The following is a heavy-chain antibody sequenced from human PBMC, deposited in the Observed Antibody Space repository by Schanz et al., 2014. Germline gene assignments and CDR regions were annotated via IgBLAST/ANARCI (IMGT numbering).Heavy chain of an antibody. CDR2: IYHSGST. Sequence: QVQLQESGPGLVKPSGTLSLTCAVSGASISSSNWWSWVRQPPGKGLEWIGEIYHSGSTNYNPSLKIRVAISLDTSNNQFSLPRTSLTAADTAVYYCARDTTWRLDLWGRGTLVTVSS. J-gene: IGHJ2*01. CDR3: ARDTTWRLDL. CDR1: GASISSSNW. V-gene: IGHV4-4*02. D-gene: IGHD1-1*01.